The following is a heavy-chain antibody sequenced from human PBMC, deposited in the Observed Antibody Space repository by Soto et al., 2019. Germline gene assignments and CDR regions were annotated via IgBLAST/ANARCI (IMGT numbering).Heavy chain of an antibody. Sequence: QVQLQESGPGLVKPSGTLSLTCAVSGGSISSSNWWSWVRQPPGKGLEWIGEIYHSGSTNYNPSRETPVTISVYTHKHQFSRKLSSVNAADTAVYYCARTGTYYYDSHAQEYFALWGRGPLVTVSS. J-gene: IGHJ2*01. CDR1: GGSISSSNW. D-gene: IGHD3-22*01. CDR3: ARTGTYYYDSHAQEYFAL. CDR2: IYHSGST. V-gene: IGHV4-4*02.